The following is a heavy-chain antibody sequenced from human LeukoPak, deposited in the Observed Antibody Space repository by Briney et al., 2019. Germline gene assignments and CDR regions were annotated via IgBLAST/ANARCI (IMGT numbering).Heavy chain of an antibody. V-gene: IGHV3-48*03. J-gene: IGHJ4*02. CDR3: ARGGWFFEH. Sequence: GGSLRLSCADSGFSFSTYEMNWVRRAPGKGLEWVSYISSSGSSIYYADSVKGRFTISRDNAKNSLFLQMNSLRAEDTAVYYCARGGWFFEHWGQGTLVTVSS. CDR2: ISSSGSSI. CDR1: GFSFSTYE. D-gene: IGHD6-19*01.